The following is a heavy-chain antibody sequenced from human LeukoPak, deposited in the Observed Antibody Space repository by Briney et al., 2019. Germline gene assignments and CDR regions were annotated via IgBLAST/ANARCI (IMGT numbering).Heavy chain of an antibody. Sequence: SETLSLTCTVSGGSISSSSYYWGWIRQPPGKGLEWIGSIYYSGSTYYNPSLKSRVTISVDTSKNQFSLKLSSVTAADTAVYYCARSGCSSTSCHPGWFDPWGQGTLVTVSS. CDR3: ARSGCSSTSCHPGWFDP. CDR2: IYYSGST. D-gene: IGHD2-2*01. V-gene: IGHV4-39*07. J-gene: IGHJ5*02. CDR1: GGSISSSSYY.